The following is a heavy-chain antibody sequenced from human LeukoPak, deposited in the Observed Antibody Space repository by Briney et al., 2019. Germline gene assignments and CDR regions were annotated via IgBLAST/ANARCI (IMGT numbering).Heavy chain of an antibody. J-gene: IGHJ5*02. V-gene: IGHV3-21*01. CDR1: GFTFSSYS. Sequence: GGSLRLSCAASGFTFSSYSMNWVRQAPGKGLEWVSSISSSSSYIYYADSVKGRFTISRDNAKNSLYLQMNSLRAEDTAVYYCASHSSTSHIDAWFDPWGQGTLVTVSS. CDR2: ISSSSSYI. CDR3: ASHSSTSHIDAWFDP. D-gene: IGHD2-2*01.